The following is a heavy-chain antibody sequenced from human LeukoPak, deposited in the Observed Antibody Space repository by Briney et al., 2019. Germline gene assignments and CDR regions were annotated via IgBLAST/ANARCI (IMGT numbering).Heavy chain of an antibody. V-gene: IGHV4-34*01. CDR2: INHSGST. CDR1: GGSFSGYY. CDR3: ARYSAAAASYFDY. D-gene: IGHD6-13*01. Sequence: PSETLSLTCAVYGGSFSGYYWSWIRQPPGKGLEWIGEINHSGSTNYNPSLKSRVTISVDTSKNQFSLKLSSVTAADTVVYYCARYSAAAASYFDYWGQGTLVTVSS. J-gene: IGHJ4*02.